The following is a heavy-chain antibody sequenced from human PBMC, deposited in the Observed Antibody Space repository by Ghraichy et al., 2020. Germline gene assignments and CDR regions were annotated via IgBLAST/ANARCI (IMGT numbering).Heavy chain of an antibody. CDR3: ARVGDYGDYVFDH. CDR2: IYSGGKT. V-gene: IGHV3-53*01. D-gene: IGHD4-17*01. CDR1: GFTISNHY. J-gene: IGHJ4*02. Sequence: GGSLRLSCAASGFTISNHYMTWVRQAPGKGLEWVSVIYSGGKTSYPDSVKGRFTISRDNSKNTLYLQMNSLRAEDTAVYYCARVGDYGDYVFDHWGQGTLVTVSS.